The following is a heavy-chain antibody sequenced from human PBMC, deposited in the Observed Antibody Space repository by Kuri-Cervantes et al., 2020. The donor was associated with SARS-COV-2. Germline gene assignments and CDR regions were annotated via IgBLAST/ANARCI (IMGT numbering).Heavy chain of an antibody. V-gene: IGHV4-38-2*02. CDR2: IYHSGST. Sequence: ESLKISCTVSGYSISSGYYWGWIRQPPGKGLEWIGSIYHSGSTYYNPSLKSRATISVDTSKNQFSLKLSSVTAADTAVYYCASGSRGAFDIWGQGTMVTVSS. D-gene: IGHD3-10*01. CDR1: GYSISSGYY. J-gene: IGHJ3*02. CDR3: ASGSRGAFDI.